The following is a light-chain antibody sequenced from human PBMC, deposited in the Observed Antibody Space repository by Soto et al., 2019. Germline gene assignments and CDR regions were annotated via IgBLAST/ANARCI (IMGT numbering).Light chain of an antibody. CDR1: SSDVGGYNY. CDR2: EVS. CDR3: SSYAGSNEGV. J-gene: IGLJ1*01. V-gene: IGLV2-8*01. Sequence: QSVLAQPPSASGSPGQSVTISCTVTSSDVGGYNYVSWYQQHPGKAPKLMIYEVSKRPSGVPDRFSGSKSGNTASLTVSGLQAEDEADYYCSSYAGSNEGVFGTGTKSPS.